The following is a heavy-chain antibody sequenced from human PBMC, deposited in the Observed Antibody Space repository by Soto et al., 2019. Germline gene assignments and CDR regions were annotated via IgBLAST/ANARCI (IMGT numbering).Heavy chain of an antibody. CDR3: ARTGDWFEFDY. Sequence: SETLSLTCTVSGGSVSSGSYYWSWIRQPPGQGLEWIGYIYYSGSTNYNPSLKSRVTISVDTSKNQFSLKLSSVTAADTAVYYWARTGDWFEFDYGGQGTLVTAS. V-gene: IGHV4-61*01. CDR2: IYYSGST. J-gene: IGHJ4*02. CDR1: GGSVSSGSYY. D-gene: IGHD3-9*01.